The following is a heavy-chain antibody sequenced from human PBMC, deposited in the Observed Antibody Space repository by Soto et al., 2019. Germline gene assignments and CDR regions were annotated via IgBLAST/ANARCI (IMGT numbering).Heavy chain of an antibody. D-gene: IGHD3-16*02. J-gene: IGHJ5*02. V-gene: IGHV1-3*01. CDR1: GYTFTSYA. CDR2: INAGNGNI. CDR3: ARDRSDFPSQFDP. Sequence: ASVKVSCKASGYTFTSYAMHWVRQAPGQRLEWMGWINAGNGNIKYAQKFQGRVTMTTDTSTSTAYMEVRSLRSDDTAVYYCARDRSDFPSQFDPWGQGTLVTVSS.